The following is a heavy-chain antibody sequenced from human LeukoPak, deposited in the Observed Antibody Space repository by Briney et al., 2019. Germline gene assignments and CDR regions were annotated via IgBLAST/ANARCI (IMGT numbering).Heavy chain of an antibody. CDR1: GFTFSSYG. V-gene: IGHV3-30*02. Sequence: GGSLRLSCAASGFTFSSYGMHWVRQAPGKGLEWVAFIRYDGSNKYYADSVKGRFTISRDNSKNTLYLQMNSLRAEDTAVYYCAKDPAELWWLSWFDPWGQGTLVTVSS. J-gene: IGHJ5*02. CDR2: IRYDGSNK. D-gene: IGHD5-18*01. CDR3: AKDPAELWWLSWFDP.